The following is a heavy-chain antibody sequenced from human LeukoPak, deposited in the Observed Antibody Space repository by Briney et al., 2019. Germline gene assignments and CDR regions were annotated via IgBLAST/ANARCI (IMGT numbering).Heavy chain of an antibody. CDR1: GFTFSSYS. CDR3: ARVFLYSGIPRDY. V-gene: IGHV3-21*01. D-gene: IGHD1-26*01. J-gene: IGHJ4*02. CDR2: ISSSSSYI. Sequence: KPGGSLRLSCAASGFTFSSYSMNWVRQAPGKGLEWVSSISSSSSYIYYADSVKGRFTISRDNAKNSLYLQMNSLRAEDTAVYYCARVFLYSGIPRDYWGQGTLVTVSS.